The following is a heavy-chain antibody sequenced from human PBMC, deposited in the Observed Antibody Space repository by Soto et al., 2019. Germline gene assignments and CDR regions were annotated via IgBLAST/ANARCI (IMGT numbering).Heavy chain of an antibody. CDR1: GYTFTSYG. CDR3: ARSSTALPSPYSSSWYDY. Sequence: ASVKVSCKASGYTFTSYGISWVRQAPGQGLEWMGWISTYNGNTDYAQKLQGRVTVTTDTSTSTAYMQLRSLRSDDTAVYYCARSSTALPSPYSSSWYDYWGQGTQVTVSS. CDR2: ISTYNGNT. V-gene: IGHV1-18*01. D-gene: IGHD6-13*01. J-gene: IGHJ4*02.